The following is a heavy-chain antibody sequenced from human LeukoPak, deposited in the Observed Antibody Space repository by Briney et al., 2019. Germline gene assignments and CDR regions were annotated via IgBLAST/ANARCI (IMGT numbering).Heavy chain of an antibody. J-gene: IGHJ3*01. CDR2: INPSGGRT. CDR1: GYTFTSYY. CDR3: ARRGLVAGIYDLVYGFDL. V-gene: IGHV1-46*01. Sequence: GASVKVSCKASGYTFTSYYMHWVRQAPGQGLEWMGIINPSGGRTSYAQKFQGRVTMTRDTSTSTVYMELSSLTSEDTAVYYCARRGLVAGIYDLVYGFDLWGQGTMVTVSS. D-gene: IGHD3/OR15-3a*01.